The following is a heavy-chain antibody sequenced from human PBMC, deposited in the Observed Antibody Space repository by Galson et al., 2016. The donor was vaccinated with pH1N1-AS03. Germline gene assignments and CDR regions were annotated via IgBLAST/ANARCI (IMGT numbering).Heavy chain of an antibody. J-gene: IGHJ4*02. D-gene: IGHD3-16*02. CDR1: GGSMTSPDW. Sequence: ETLSLTCAVSGGSMTSPDWWTWVRQPPGKGLEWIGEVHCSGTTSYNPPLNSRVTMSMDKSNNQFSLNLGSVTAADTAVYFCASAGYHTPGYHYWGQGALVTVSS. CDR3: ASAGYHTPGYHY. CDR2: VHCSGTT. V-gene: IGHV4-4*01.